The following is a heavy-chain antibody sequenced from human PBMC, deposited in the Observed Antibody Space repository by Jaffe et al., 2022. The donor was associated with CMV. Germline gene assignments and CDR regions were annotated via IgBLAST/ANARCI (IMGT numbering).Heavy chain of an antibody. CDR1: SGSINNYY. CDR2: VFYSGST. J-gene: IGHJ4*02. CDR3: ARQLHCSAGSCPFDY. Sequence: QVQLQESGPGLVKPSETLSLTCTVSSGSINNYYWTWIRQPPGKGLEWIGYVFYSGSTNYNPSLYSRVTMSVDTSKNQFSLNLNSVTAADTAVYYCARQLHCSAGSCPFDYWGQGTLVTVSS. D-gene: IGHD2-15*01. V-gene: IGHV4-59*08.